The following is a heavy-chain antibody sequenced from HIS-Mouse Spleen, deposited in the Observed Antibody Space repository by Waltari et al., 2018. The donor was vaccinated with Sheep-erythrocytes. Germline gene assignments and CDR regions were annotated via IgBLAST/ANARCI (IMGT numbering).Heavy chain of an antibody. Sequence: VVQPGRSLRLSCAASGFTFSSYGMHWVRQAPGKGLEWVAVISYDGSNKYYADSVKGRFTISRDNSKNTLYLQMNSLRAEDTAVYYCAKDGGGNWFDPWGQGTLVTVSP. J-gene: IGHJ5*02. D-gene: IGHD3-10*01. CDR1: GFTFSSYG. CDR3: AKDGGGNWFDP. V-gene: IGHV3-30*18. CDR2: ISYDGSNK.